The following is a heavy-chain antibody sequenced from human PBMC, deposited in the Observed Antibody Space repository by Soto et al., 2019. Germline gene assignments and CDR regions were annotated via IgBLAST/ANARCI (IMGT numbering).Heavy chain of an antibody. D-gene: IGHD3-10*01. Sequence: ATETLSLTCTVSGGSISRYYWSWIRQHPGKGLEWIGYIYYSGSTNYNPSLKSRVTISVDTSKNQFSLKLSSVTAADTAVYYCARVRGGYYYYGMDVWGQGTTVTVSS. CDR1: GGSISRYY. V-gene: IGHV4-59*01. J-gene: IGHJ6*02. CDR2: IYYSGST. CDR3: ARVRGGYYYYGMDV.